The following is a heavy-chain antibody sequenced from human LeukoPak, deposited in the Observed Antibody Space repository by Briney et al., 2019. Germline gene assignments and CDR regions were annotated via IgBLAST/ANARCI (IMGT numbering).Heavy chain of an antibody. J-gene: IGHJ6*03. CDR2: IYYSGST. D-gene: IGHD6-19*01. Sequence: SGTLSLTCTVSGGSISSSSYYWGWIRQPPGKGLEWIGSIYYSGSTYYNPSLKSRVTISVDTSKNQFSLKLSSVTAADTAVYYCARDGSSGWYTYYYYYMDVWGKGTTVTVSS. CDR3: ARDGSSGWYTYYYYYMDV. V-gene: IGHV4-39*07. CDR1: GGSISSSSYY.